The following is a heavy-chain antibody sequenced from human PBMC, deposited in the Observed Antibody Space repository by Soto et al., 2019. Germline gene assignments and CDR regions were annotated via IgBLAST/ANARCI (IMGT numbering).Heavy chain of an antibody. CDR3: ARDLRDRYSSSWYGGRYYYYGMDV. V-gene: IGHV1-2*04. Sequence: VASVKVSCKASGYTFTGYYIHWVRQAPGQGLEWMGWIDPNSGGTNYAQKFQVWVTMTRDTSISTAYMELSRLRSDDTAVYYCARDLRDRYSSSWYGGRYYYYGMDVWGQGTTVTVS. D-gene: IGHD6-13*01. CDR2: IDPNSGGT. J-gene: IGHJ6*02. CDR1: GYTFTGYY.